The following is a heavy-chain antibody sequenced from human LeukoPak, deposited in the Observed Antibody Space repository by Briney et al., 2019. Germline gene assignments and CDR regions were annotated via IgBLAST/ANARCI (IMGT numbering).Heavy chain of an antibody. V-gene: IGHV5-51*01. CDR1: GYNFTPYW. J-gene: IGHJ6*03. CDR3: ARSHGTPDYYYYMDV. CDR2: TFPGDSYS. Sequence: GESLKISCKGSGYNFTPYWIVWVRQMPGKGLEWMGMTFPGDSYSIYSPSFQGQVTMSVDKSITTAYLQWSSLKASDTAMYYCARSHGTPDYYYYMDVWGKGTTVTVSS.